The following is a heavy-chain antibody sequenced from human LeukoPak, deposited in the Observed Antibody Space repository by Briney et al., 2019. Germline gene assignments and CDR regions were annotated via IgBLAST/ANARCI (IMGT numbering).Heavy chain of an antibody. CDR3: AREYCSSTSCPLFDY. J-gene: IGHJ4*02. D-gene: IGHD2-2*01. CDR1: GFTFSSYS. V-gene: IGHV3-21*01. CDR2: ISSSSSYI. Sequence: PGGSLRLSCAASGFTFSSYSMNWVRQAPGKGLEWVSSISSSSSYIYYADSVKGRFTISRDNSKNTLYLQMNSLRAEDTAVYYCAREYCSSTSCPLFDYWGQGTLVTVSS.